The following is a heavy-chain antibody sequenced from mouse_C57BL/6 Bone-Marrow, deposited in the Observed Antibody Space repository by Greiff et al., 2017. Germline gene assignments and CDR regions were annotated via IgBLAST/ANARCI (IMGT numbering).Heavy chain of an antibody. D-gene: IGHD2-3*01. Sequence: VQLQQSGAELAKPGASVKLSCKASGYTFTSYWMHWVKQRPGQGLEWIGYINPSSGYTKYNQKFKDKATLTADNSSSTAYMQLSSLTYEDSAVYYGVRLGWLLRYFDVWGTGTTVTVSA. V-gene: IGHV1-7*01. J-gene: IGHJ1*03. CDR1: GYTFTSYW. CDR2: INPSSGYT. CDR3: VRLGWLLRYFDV.